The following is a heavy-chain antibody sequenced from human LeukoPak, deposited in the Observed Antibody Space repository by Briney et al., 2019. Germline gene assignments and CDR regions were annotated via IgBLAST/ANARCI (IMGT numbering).Heavy chain of an antibody. J-gene: IGHJ3*02. V-gene: IGHV4-34*01. CDR1: GGSFSGYY. D-gene: IGHD6-6*01. Sequence: SETLSLTCAVYGGSFSGYYWSWIRQPPGKGLEWIGEISHSGSTNYNPSLKSRVTISVDTSKNQFSLKLSSVTAADTAVYYCASPIAARRHAFDIWGQGTMVTVSS. CDR3: ASPIAARRHAFDI. CDR2: ISHSGST.